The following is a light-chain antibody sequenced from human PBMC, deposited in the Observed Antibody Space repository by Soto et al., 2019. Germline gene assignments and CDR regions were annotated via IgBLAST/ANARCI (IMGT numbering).Light chain of an antibody. CDR3: QQHNSFSIT. Sequence: IHMTHSTSTLSASILYRVTITFLASESIRTWLAWYQHKPGKAPKFLIYDASSLESGVPSRFSGSGSGTEFTLTINSLQADDFATYYCQQHNSFSITFGQGTRLEIK. J-gene: IGKJ5*01. CDR1: ESIRTW. CDR2: DAS. V-gene: IGKV1-5*01.